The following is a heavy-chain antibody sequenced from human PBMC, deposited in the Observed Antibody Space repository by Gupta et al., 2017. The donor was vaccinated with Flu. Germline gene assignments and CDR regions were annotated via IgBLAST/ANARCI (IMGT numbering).Heavy chain of an antibody. J-gene: IGHJ6*03. Sequence: GLEWVANIKQDGSEKYYVDSVKGRFTISRDNAKNSLYLQMNSLRAEDTAVYYCARDKLDYGGNTYYYYYMDVWGKGTTVTVSS. D-gene: IGHD4-17*01. V-gene: IGHV3-7*01. CDR3: ARDKLDYGGNTYYYYYMDV. CDR2: IKQDGSEK.